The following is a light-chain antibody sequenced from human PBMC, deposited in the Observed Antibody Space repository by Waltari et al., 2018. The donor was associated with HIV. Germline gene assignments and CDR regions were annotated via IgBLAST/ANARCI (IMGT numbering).Light chain of an antibody. V-gene: IGLV1-47*01. Sequence: QSVLTQPPSASGTPGQRVTISCSGSSSNIGRNYVYWYQQLPGSAPKLLIYRNNQRPSGVPDRFSGSKSGTSASLAISGLRSEDEADYYWAVWNDSLSGYVFGTGTKVTV. J-gene: IGLJ1*01. CDR3: AVWNDSLSGYV. CDR2: RNN. CDR1: SSNIGRNY.